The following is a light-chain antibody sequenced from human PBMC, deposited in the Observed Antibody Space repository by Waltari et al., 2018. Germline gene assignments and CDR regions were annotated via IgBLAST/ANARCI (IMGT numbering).Light chain of an antibody. CDR2: EVS. CDR3: LSYTNTAVRV. J-gene: IGLJ3*02. CDR1: SIAVGANTH. Sequence: QSALTQPASVSGSPGQALTISCTGSSIAVGANTHVSWYRQYPGKAPQVLIYEVSNRPSGVSNRFSGSKSGNTASLTISGLQAEDEADYYCLSYTNTAVRVFGGGTRLTVL. V-gene: IGLV2-14*01.